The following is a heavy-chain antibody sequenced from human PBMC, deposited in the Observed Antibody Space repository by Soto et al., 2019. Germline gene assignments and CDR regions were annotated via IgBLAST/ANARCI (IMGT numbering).Heavy chain of an antibody. J-gene: IGHJ4*02. D-gene: IGHD2-21*02. CDR1: GVSVRSYT. Sequence: SETLSLTCIVSGVSVRSYTWSWVRQPANKGLEWIGRVFSSVSATYNPSLKSRVSISMDTPENQISLKLDSVTAADAGVYFCARDGMTTGDTWGPGTLVTVSS. CDR3: ARDGMTTGDT. V-gene: IGHV4-4*07. CDR2: VFSSVSA.